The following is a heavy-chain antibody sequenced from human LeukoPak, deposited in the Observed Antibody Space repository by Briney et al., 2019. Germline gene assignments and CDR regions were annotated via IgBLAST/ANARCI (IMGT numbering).Heavy chain of an antibody. CDR2: ISYDGSNK. D-gene: IGHD3-3*01. CDR1: GFSFSNYG. J-gene: IGHJ3*01. Sequence: GGSLRPSCAASGFSFSNYGIHWVRQAPGKGLEWVAVISYDGSNKYYADSVKGRFTISRDNSKNTLYLQMNSLRPEDMGVYYCARAFRPASDPHDFYDFWGRGTTVTVSS. V-gene: IGHV3-30*03. CDR3: ARAFRPASDPHDFYDF.